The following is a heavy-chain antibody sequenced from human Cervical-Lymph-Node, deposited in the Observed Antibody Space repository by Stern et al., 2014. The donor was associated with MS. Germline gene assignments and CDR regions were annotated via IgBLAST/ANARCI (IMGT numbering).Heavy chain of an antibody. CDR1: GFTVSSYS. D-gene: IGHD4-11*01. V-gene: IGHV3-21*01. CDR2: MSSSSSYI. J-gene: IGHJ5*02. CDR3: AGDYSNYGGWFDP. Sequence: EVQLVESGGGLVKPGGSLRLSCAASGFTVSSYSMNWVRPAPGKGLEWVSSMSSSSSYIYYADSVKGRFTISRDNAKNSLYLQMNSLRAEDTAVYYCAGDYSNYGGWFDPWGQGTLVTVSS.